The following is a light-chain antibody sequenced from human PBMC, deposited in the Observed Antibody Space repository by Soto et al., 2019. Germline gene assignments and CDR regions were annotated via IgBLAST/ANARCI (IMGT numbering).Light chain of an antibody. J-gene: IGKJ5*01. Sequence: EIVLTQSPDTLSLSPGERATVSCRASQNVDSYLAWYQHKPGQAPRLLIYGTSSRAIGIPGRFSGSGSGTDFTLTISRVEPEDFAVYYFQQYATSPTTFGQGARLDNK. V-gene: IGKV3-20*01. CDR2: GTS. CDR1: QNVDSY. CDR3: QQYATSPTT.